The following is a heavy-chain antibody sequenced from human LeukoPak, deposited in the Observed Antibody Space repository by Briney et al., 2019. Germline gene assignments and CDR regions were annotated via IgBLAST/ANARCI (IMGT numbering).Heavy chain of an antibody. CDR3: ASIAARPRNYYYYYMDV. V-gene: IGHV3-21*01. J-gene: IGHJ6*03. D-gene: IGHD6-6*01. CDR2: ISSGSNYI. Sequence: GGSVSLSCAAYAFTFSNYSMEWVRQAPGKGREWVTYISSGSNYIYYADSVRGRFTISRDNAKNSLYLQMNSLRAEDTTVYYCASIAARPRNYYYYYMDVWGKGTTVTVSS. CDR1: AFTFSNYS.